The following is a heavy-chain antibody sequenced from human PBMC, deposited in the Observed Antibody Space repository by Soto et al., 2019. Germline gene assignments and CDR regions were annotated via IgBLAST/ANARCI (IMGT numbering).Heavy chain of an antibody. Sequence: EVQLLESGGGLVQPGGSLRLSCAASGFTFSSYAMSWVRQAPGKGLEWVSGISGSGGSTYYADSVKGRFTISRDNSQNTLFLQMNSLRAEDTAVYYCAKNRYSSSSGGDYWGQGPMVTVSS. D-gene: IGHD6-13*01. CDR1: GFTFSSYA. CDR2: ISGSGGST. CDR3: AKNRYSSSSGGDY. J-gene: IGHJ4*02. V-gene: IGHV3-23*01.